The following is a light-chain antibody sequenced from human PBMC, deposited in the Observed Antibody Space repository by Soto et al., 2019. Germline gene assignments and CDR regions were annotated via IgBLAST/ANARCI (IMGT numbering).Light chain of an antibody. CDR1: QTISSW. CDR2: KAS. CDR3: QHYNSYSEA. V-gene: IGKV1-5*03. J-gene: IGKJ1*01. Sequence: DIQMTQSPSTLSGSVGDRVTITCRASQTISSWLAWYQQKPGKAPKLLIYKASTLKRGVPSRFSGSGDGTEFTLAISRLQADDFATYYCQHYNSYSEAFGQGTKVELK.